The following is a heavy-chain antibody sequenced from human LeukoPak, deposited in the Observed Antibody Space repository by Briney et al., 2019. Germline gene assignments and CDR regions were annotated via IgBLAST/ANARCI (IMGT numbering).Heavy chain of an antibody. CDR3: ARGGYSYGFNWDYYYYMDV. D-gene: IGHD5-18*01. CDR1: GFTFSDYY. CDR2: ISSSGSTI. V-gene: IGHV3-11*01. J-gene: IGHJ6*03. Sequence: GGSLRLSCAASGFTFSDYYMSWIRQAPGKGLEWVSYISSSGSTIYYADSVKGRFTISRDNAKNSLYLQMNSLRAEDTVVYYWARGGYSYGFNWDYYYYMDVWGKGTTVTVSS.